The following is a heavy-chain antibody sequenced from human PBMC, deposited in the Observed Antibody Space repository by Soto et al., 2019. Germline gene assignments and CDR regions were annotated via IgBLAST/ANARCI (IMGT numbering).Heavy chain of an antibody. CDR2: IYSGGST. Sequence: GGSLILSCAASGFTVSSNYMSWVRQAPGKGLEWVSVIYSGGSTYCADSVKGRFTISRDNSKNTLYLQMNSLRAEDTAVYYCARAIAAAGDDYWGQGTLVTVSS. J-gene: IGHJ4*02. V-gene: IGHV3-66*01. CDR1: GFTVSSNY. D-gene: IGHD6-13*01. CDR3: ARAIAAAGDDY.